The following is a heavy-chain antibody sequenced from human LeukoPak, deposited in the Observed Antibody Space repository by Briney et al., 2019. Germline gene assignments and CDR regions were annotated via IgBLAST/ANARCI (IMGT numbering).Heavy chain of an antibody. V-gene: IGHV4-61*05. CDR2: IYYSGST. CDR1: GGSISSSSYY. J-gene: IGHJ5*02. CDR3: AGSSGDNFDP. D-gene: IGHD3-22*01. Sequence: MPSETLSLTCTVSGGSISSSSYYWGWIRQPPGKGLEWIGYIYYSGSTNYNPSLKSRVTISVDTSKNQFSLKLSSVTAADTAVYYCAGSSGDNFDPWGQGTLVTVSS.